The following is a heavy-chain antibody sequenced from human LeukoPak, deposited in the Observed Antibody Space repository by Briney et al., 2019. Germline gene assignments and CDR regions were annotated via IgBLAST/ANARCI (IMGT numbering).Heavy chain of an antibody. J-gene: IGHJ3*02. CDR1: GGTFSSYA. D-gene: IGHD4-17*01. CDR2: FDPEDGET. V-gene: IGHV1-24*01. CDR3: ATPTVTTSNDAFDI. Sequence: GASVKVSCKASGGTFSSYAISWVRQAPGQGLEWMGGFDPEDGETIYAQKFQGRVTMTEDTSTDTAYMELSSLRSEDTAVYYCATPTVTTSNDAFDIWGQGTMVTVSS.